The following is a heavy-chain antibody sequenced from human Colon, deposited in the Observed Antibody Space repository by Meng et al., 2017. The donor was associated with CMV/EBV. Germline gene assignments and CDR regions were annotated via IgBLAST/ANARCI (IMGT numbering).Heavy chain of an antibody. Sequence: GESLKISCAASGFTFSSYEMNWVRQAPGKGLEWVSYISSSGSTIYYADSVKGRFTISRDNAKNSLYLQMNSLRAEDTSVYYTARYFRSIFCPPSAMDVWGQGTTVTVSS. J-gene: IGHJ6*02. D-gene: IGHD3-3*01. CDR1: GFTFSSYE. CDR2: ISSSGSTI. CDR3: ARYFRSIFCPPSAMDV. V-gene: IGHV3-48*03.